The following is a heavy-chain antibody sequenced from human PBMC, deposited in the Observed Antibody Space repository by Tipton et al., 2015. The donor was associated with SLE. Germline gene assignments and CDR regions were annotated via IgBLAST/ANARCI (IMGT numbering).Heavy chain of an antibody. CDR3: ASDSSGWLDL. CDR2: IYHSGST. D-gene: IGHD6-19*01. Sequence: SLRLSCAASGFTFSSYSMNWVRQPPGKGLEWIGEIYHSGSTNYNPSLKSRVTISVDKSKNQFSLKLSSVTAADTAVYYCASDSSGWLDLWGRGTLVTVSS. J-gene: IGHJ2*01. CDR1: GFTFSSYSM. V-gene: IGHV4-4*02.